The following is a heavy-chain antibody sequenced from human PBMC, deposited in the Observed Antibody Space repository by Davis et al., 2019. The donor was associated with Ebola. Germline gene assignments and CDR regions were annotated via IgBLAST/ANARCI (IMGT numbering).Heavy chain of an antibody. CDR2: ISYDGSNK. CDR3: AKEGYSSSWFYFQH. D-gene: IGHD6-13*01. V-gene: IGHV3-30-3*01. J-gene: IGHJ1*01. CDR1: GFTFSSYA. Sequence: PGGSLRLSCAASGFTFSSYAMHWVRQAPGKGLEWVAVISYDGSNKYYADSVKGRFTISRDNSKNTLYLQMNSLRAEDTAVYYCAKEGYSSSWFYFQHWGQGTLVTVSS.